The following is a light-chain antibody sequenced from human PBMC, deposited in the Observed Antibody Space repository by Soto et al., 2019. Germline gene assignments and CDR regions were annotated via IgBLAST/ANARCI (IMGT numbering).Light chain of an antibody. CDR1: QSISNY. CDR2: AAS. V-gene: IGKV1-39*01. CDR3: QQSYGTPLT. J-gene: IGKJ4*01. Sequence: DMEMTQSPSSLSASVGDRVTITCRASQSISNYLNWYQHKPGKVPKLLIHAASSLQSGVPTRFSGSESGTDFTLAINRLHTEDLGTYSCQQSYGTPLTFVGGTKIEIK.